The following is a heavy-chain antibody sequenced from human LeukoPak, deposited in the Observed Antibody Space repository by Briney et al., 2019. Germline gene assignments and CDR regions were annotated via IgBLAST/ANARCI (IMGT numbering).Heavy chain of an antibody. CDR2: IIPIFGTA. D-gene: IGHD6-19*01. V-gene: IGHV1-69*06. CDR3: ARAVDGSAWYGNWFDP. Sequence: GASVKVSCKASGGTFSSYGISWVRQAPGQGLEWMGGIIPIFGTANYAQKFQGRVTITADKSTSTAYMELSSLRSEDTAVFYCARAVDGSAWYGNWFDPWGQGTLVTVSS. J-gene: IGHJ5*02. CDR1: GGTFSSYG.